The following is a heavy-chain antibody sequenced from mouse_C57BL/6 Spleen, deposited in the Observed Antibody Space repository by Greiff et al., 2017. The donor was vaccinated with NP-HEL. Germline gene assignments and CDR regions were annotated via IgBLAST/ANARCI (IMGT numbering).Heavy chain of an antibody. CDR2: IYPGDGDT. CDR3: ARLGSFDY. J-gene: IGHJ2*01. CDR1: GYAFSSSW. D-gene: IGHD3-1*01. V-gene: IGHV1-82*01. Sequence: VQLQQSGPELVKPGASVKISCKASGYAFSSSWMNWVKQRPGKGLEWIGRIYPGDGDTNYNGKFKGKATLTADKSSSTAYMQLSSLTSEDSAVYFCARLGSFDYWGQGTTLTVSS.